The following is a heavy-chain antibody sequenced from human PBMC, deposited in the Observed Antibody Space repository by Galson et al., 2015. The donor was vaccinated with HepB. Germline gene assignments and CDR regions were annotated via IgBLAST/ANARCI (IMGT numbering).Heavy chain of an antibody. D-gene: IGHD6-13*01. CDR3: ARDEYSSSWYSLGGSSFDY. CDR1: GFTFSSYA. Sequence: SLRLSCAASGFTFSSYAMHWVRQAPGKGLEWVAVISYDGSNKYYADSVKGRFTISRDNSKNTLYLQMNSLRAEDTAVYYCARDEYSSSWYSLGGSSFDYWGQGTLVTVSS. J-gene: IGHJ4*02. V-gene: IGHV3-30-3*01. CDR2: ISYDGSNK.